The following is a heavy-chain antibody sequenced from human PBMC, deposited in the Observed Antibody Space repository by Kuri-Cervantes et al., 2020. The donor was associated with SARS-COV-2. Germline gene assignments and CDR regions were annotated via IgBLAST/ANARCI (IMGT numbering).Heavy chain of an antibody. CDR3: ARARFSGSYLAGYFQH. J-gene: IGHJ1*01. V-gene: IGHV3-21*01. CDR1: GFTFSSYT. D-gene: IGHD1-26*01. CDR2: ISSGSSYI. Sequence: GGSLRLSCAASGFTFSSYTMNWVRQAPGKGLEWVSSISSGSSYIYYVDSVKGRFTISRDNAKNSLYLQMNSLRAEDTAVYYCARARFSGSYLAGYFQHWGQGTLVTVSS.